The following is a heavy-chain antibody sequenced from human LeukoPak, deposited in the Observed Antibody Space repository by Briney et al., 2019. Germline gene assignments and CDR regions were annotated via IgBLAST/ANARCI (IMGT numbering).Heavy chain of an antibody. CDR3: ATEYGDYGLVSGY. CDR2: IYSGGT. Sequence: GGSLRLSCAASGFTVSNNYMSWVRQAPGKGLEWVSVIYSGGTYYADSVKGQFTISRDNSKNTLYLQMNSLRAEDTAVYYCATEYGDYGLVSGYWGQGTLVTVSS. D-gene: IGHD4-17*01. J-gene: IGHJ4*02. V-gene: IGHV3-53*01. CDR1: GFTVSNNY.